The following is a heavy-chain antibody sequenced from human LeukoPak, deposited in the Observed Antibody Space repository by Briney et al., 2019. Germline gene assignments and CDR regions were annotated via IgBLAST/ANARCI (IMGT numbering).Heavy chain of an antibody. CDR3: ARDWDYYDSSGIDY. J-gene: IGHJ4*02. CDR1: GFTFSSYS. V-gene: IGHV3-48*02. CDR2: ISSSSTI. D-gene: IGHD3-22*01. Sequence: GGSLRLSCAASGFTFSSYSMNWVRQAPGKGLEWVSYISSSSTIYYAGSVKGRFTISRDNAKNSLYLQMNSLRDEDTAVYYCARDWDYYDSSGIDYWGQGTLVTVSS.